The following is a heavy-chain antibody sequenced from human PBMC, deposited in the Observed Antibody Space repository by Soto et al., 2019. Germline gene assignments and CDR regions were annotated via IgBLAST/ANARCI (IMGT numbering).Heavy chain of an antibody. J-gene: IGHJ4*02. CDR2: ISYDGSNK. CDR3: AKDLNYDSSGCNFDY. D-gene: IGHD3-22*01. V-gene: IGHV3-30*18. CDR1: GFTFSSYG. Sequence: QVQLVESGGGVVQPGRSLRLSCAASGFTFSSYGMQWVRQAPGKGLEWVAVISYDGSNKYYADSVKGRFTISRDNSKNTLYLQMNSLRAEDTAVYYCAKDLNYDSSGCNFDYWGQGTLVTVSS.